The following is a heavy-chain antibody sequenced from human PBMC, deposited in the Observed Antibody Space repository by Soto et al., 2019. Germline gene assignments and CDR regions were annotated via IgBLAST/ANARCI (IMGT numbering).Heavy chain of an antibody. CDR2: IRGSGGST. V-gene: IGHV3-23*01. CDR1: GFTFSSYA. CDR3: ARGEDGSYWAH. J-gene: IGHJ4*02. Sequence: EVQLLESGGGLVQPGGSLRLSCAASGFTFSSYAMNWVRQAPGKGLEWVSTIRGSGGSTYYADSVKGRFTISRDTSKNTLFLQMNSLRAEDTAVYFCARGEDGSYWAHWGQGTLVTVSS. D-gene: IGHD1-26*01.